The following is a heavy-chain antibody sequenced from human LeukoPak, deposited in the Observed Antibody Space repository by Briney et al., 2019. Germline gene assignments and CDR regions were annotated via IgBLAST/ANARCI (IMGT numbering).Heavy chain of an antibody. Sequence: GGSLRLSCAASGFTFSSYGMSWVRQAPGKGLEWVSAISGSGGSTYYADSVKGRFTISRDNSKNTLYLQMNSLTAEDTAVYYCAKDPFDSGSYYGLFDYWGQGTLVTVSS. CDR3: AKDPFDSGSYYGLFDY. CDR2: ISGSGGST. V-gene: IGHV3-23*01. J-gene: IGHJ4*02. CDR1: GFTFSSYG. D-gene: IGHD1-26*01.